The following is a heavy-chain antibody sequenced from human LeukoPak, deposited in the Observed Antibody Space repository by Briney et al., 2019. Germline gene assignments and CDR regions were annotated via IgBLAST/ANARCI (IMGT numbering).Heavy chain of an antibody. CDR2: FDPEDGET. CDR3: ATVSCSSTSCYATYWFDP. CDR1: GYTLTELS. J-gene: IGHJ5*02. V-gene: IGHV1-24*01. D-gene: IGHD2-2*01. Sequence: ASVKVSCKVSGYTLTELSMHWVRQAPGKGLEWMGGFDPEDGETIYAQKFQGRVTMTEDTSTDTAYMELSSLRSEDTAVYYCATVSCSSTSCYATYWFDPWGQGTLVTVSS.